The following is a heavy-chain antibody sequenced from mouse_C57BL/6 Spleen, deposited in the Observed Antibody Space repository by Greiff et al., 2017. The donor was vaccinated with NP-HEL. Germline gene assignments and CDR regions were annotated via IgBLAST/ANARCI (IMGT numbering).Heavy chain of an antibody. D-gene: IGHD5-1-1*01. CDR1: GFTFSSYG. J-gene: IGHJ2*01. CDR2: ISSGGSYT. CDR3: ARHTFSPYYFDY. V-gene: IGHV5-6*02. Sequence: DVMLVESGGDLVKPGGSLKLSCAASGFTFSSYGMSWVRQTPDKRLEWVATISSGGSYTYYPDSVKGRFTISRDNAKNTLYLQMSSLKSEDTAMYYCARHTFSPYYFDYWGQGTTLTVSS.